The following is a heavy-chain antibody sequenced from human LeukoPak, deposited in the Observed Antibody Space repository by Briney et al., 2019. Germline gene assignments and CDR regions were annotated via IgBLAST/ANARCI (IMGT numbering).Heavy chain of an antibody. CDR1: GHTFTNYH. V-gene: IGHV1-46*01. D-gene: IGHD6-13*01. Sequence: ASVEVSCKASGHTFTNYHIHWVRQAPGQGLEWMGILTPRGDITNYAQKFQGRVTMTRDTSTSTAYMELRSLRSDDTAVYYCARSSIAAAVTEYFQHWGQGTLVTVSS. CDR2: LTPRGDIT. J-gene: IGHJ1*01. CDR3: ARSSIAAAVTEYFQH.